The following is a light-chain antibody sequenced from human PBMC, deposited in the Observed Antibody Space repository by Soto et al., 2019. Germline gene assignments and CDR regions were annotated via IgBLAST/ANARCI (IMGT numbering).Light chain of an antibody. V-gene: IGLV8-61*01. Sequence: QAVVTQEPSFSVSPGGTITLTCGLTSGSVSTSSYPSWYQQTPGQAPRTLIYSTNTRSSGVPDRFSGSILGNKAALTITGAKAEDESDYYCALSLPRGVWEFGGGTKLTVL. CDR3: ALSLPRGVWE. CDR2: STN. J-gene: IGLJ3*02. CDR1: SGSVSTSSY.